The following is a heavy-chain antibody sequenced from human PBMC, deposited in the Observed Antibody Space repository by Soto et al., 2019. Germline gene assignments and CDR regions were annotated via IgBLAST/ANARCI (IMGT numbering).Heavy chain of an antibody. Sequence: GGSLRLSCAASGFTFSSYAMHWFRQAPGKGLEWVAVISYDGSNKYYADSVKGRFTISRDNSKNTLYLQMNSLRAEDTAVYYCARDQGATYYDFWSGYPRGYGMDVWGQGTTVTVSS. CDR3: ARDQGATYYDFWSGYPRGYGMDV. CDR2: ISYDGSNK. D-gene: IGHD3-3*01. CDR1: GFTFSSYA. V-gene: IGHV3-30-3*01. J-gene: IGHJ6*02.